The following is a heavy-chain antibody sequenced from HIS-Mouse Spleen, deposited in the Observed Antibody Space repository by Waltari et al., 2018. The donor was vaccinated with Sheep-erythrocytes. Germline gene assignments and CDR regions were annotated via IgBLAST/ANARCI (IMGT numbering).Heavy chain of an antibody. CDR1: GGSISSGGYY. V-gene: IGHV4-31*03. CDR2: IYYSGST. J-gene: IGHJ5*02. D-gene: IGHD3-10*01. Sequence: QVQLQESGPGLVKPSQTLSLTCTVSGGSISSGGYYWSWIRQHPGKGLEWIGYIYYSGSTHYNPSLKSRVTRSVDTSKNQFSLKLSSVTAADTAVYYCARALIITMVRGVTSNWFDPWGQGTLVTVSS. CDR3: ARALIITMVRGVTSNWFDP.